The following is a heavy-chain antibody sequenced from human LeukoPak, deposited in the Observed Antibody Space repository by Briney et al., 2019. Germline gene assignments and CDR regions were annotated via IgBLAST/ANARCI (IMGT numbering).Heavy chain of an antibody. CDR1: GFTFSSYA. CDR3: AQGGTY. CDR2: ITSSGSGT. D-gene: IGHD1-14*01. V-gene: IGHV3-23*05. Sequence: GGSLRLSCAASGFTFSSYAMSWVRQAPGKGLEWVSSITSSGSGTYYADSVRGRFTISRDNSKSTLYLQMNSLRADDTAIYYCAQGGTYWGQGTLVTVSS. J-gene: IGHJ4*02.